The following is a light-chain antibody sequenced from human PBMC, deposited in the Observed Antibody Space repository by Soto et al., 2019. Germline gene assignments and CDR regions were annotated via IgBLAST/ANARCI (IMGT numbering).Light chain of an antibody. J-gene: IGKJ2*01. V-gene: IGKV3-11*01. CDR2: DAS. CDR3: QQRSNWYT. CDR1: QSVSSY. Sequence: EIVLTQSPATLSLSPGERGTVSCRASQSVSSYLAWYQQKPGQAPRLLIYDASNRAPGIPARFSGSGSGTDFTLTINTLEPEDFAVYYCQQRSNWYTFGQGTKLEIK.